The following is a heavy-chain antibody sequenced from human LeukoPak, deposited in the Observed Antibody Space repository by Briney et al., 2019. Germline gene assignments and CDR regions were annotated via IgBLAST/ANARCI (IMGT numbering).Heavy chain of an antibody. CDR2: IYYSGST. Sequence: SETLSLTCTVSCGSIRSGDYYWSWIRQPPGKGLEWIGYIYYSGSTYYNPSLKSRVTISVDTSKNQFSLKLSSVTAADTAVYYCASVDYVWGSYPGWFDPWGQGTLVTVSS. J-gene: IGHJ5*02. D-gene: IGHD3-16*02. V-gene: IGHV4-30-4*01. CDR3: ASVDYVWGSYPGWFDP. CDR1: CGSIRSGDYY.